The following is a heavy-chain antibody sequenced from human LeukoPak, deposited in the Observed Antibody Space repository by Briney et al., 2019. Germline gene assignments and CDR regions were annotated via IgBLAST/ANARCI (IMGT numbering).Heavy chain of an antibody. D-gene: IGHD3-16*01. CDR2: ISSDGSST. V-gene: IGHV3-74*01. CDR1: GFTFGSYW. Sequence: GGSLRLSCAISGFTFGSYWMHWVRQAPGKGLVWVSRISSDGSSTTHADSVKGRFTISRDNAKNTLYLQMDSLRAEDTAVYYCARINVAWGQGTLVTVSS. J-gene: IGHJ5*02. CDR3: ARINVA.